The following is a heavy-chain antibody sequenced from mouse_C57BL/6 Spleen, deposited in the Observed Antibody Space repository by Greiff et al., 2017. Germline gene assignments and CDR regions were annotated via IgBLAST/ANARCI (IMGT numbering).Heavy chain of an antibody. CDR3: TNWAFDY. CDR1: GFNIKDYY. D-gene: IGHD4-1*01. Sequence: EVQLQQSGAELVKPGASVKLSCTASGFNIKDYYMHWVKQRTEQGLEWIGRIDPEDGETKYAPIFQGKATITADTSSNTAYLQLSSLTSEDTAVYYCTNWAFDYWGQGTTLTVSS. J-gene: IGHJ2*01. CDR2: IDPEDGET. V-gene: IGHV14-2*01.